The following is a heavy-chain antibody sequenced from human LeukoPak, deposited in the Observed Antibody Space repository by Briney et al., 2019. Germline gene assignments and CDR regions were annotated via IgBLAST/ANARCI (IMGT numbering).Heavy chain of an antibody. Sequence: PSETLSLTCTVSGGSISSYYWSWIRQPAGKGLEWIGRIYTSGSTNYNPSLKSRVTMSVDTSKNQFSLKLSSVTAADTAVYYCARDTVTTPYCYYYMDVWGKGTTVTVSS. D-gene: IGHD4-17*01. CDR1: GGSISSYY. CDR3: ARDTVTTPYCYYYMDV. CDR2: IYTSGST. V-gene: IGHV4-4*07. J-gene: IGHJ6*03.